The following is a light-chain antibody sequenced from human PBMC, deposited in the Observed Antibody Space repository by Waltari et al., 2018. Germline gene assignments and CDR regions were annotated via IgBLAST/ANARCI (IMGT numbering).Light chain of an antibody. J-gene: IGKJ3*01. CDR3: QQSYSTLPFT. CDR2: VAS. V-gene: IGKV1-39*01. Sequence: DIQITQSPSSLSASVGDRVTITCRASQNIDKNLNWYQQKPGKAPNLLIYVASTLQSGVPSRFSGSGSATDFTLTINSLQPEDFATYYCQQSYSTLPFTFGPGTKVDVK. CDR1: QNIDKN.